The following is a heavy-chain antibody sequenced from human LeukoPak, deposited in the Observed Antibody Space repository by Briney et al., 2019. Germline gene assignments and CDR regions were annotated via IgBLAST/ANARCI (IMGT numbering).Heavy chain of an antibody. D-gene: IGHD6-19*01. CDR2: ITPSDGST. V-gene: IGHV1-46*01. J-gene: IGHJ4*02. Sequence: ASVKVSCKASGYTFTNYHMHWVRQAPGQGLEWMGVITPSDGSTNYAQKFQGRVTMTRDMSTSTVYMELGSLRSEDTAVYYCARVGGWYRYFFDYWGQGTLLTVSS. CDR3: ARVGGWYRYFFDY. CDR1: GYTFTNYH.